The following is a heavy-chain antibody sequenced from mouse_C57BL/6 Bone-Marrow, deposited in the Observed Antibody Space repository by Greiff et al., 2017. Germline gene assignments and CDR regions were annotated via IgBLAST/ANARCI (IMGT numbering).Heavy chain of an antibody. V-gene: IGHV5-4*01. CDR1: GFTFSSYA. Sequence: EVKLVESGGGLVKPGGSLKLSCAASGFTFSSYAMSWVRQTPEKRLAWVATISDGGSYTYYPDNVKGRFTIYRDNAKNKLYLQMSHLKSENTAIYYCARDKLCYGSHVDYWGQGTSVTVSS. CDR3: ARDKLCYGSHVDY. D-gene: IGHD1-1*01. CDR2: ISDGGSYT. J-gene: IGHJ4*01.